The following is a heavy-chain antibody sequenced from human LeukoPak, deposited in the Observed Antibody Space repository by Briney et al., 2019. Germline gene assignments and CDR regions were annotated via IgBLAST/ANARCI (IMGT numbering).Heavy chain of an antibody. V-gene: IGHV3-7*03. CDR3: ARDRRPYGDHPPPFDS. CDR1: GFTFSNYW. CDR2: INQDGSEK. J-gene: IGHJ5*01. D-gene: IGHD4-17*01. Sequence: PGGSLRLSCAASGFTFSNYWMNWVRQAPGKGLEGVANINQDGSEKYYVDSVKGRFTISRDNAKNSVYLQMNSLRAEDTAVYYCARDRRPYGDHPPPFDSWGQGTLVTVSS.